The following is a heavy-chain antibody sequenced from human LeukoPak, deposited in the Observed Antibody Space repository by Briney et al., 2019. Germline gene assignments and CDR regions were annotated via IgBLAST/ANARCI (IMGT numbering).Heavy chain of an antibody. CDR1: GFTFSNYW. CDR3: ARYNSSSSLDY. J-gene: IGHJ4*02. CDR2: IKQDESQK. Sequence: GGSLRLSCAASGFTFSNYWMSWVRQAPGKGLERVANIKQDESQKYYVDSVKGRFTISRDNAKSSLYLQMNSLRAEDTAVYCCARYNSSSSLDYWGQGTLVTVSS. V-gene: IGHV3-7*01. D-gene: IGHD6-6*01.